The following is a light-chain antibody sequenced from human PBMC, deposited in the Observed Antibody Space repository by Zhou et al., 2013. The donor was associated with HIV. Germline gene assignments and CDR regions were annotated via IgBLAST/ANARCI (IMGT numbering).Light chain of an antibody. Sequence: EIVMTQSPATLSVSPGERATLSCRASQSVGTKLGWYQQNPGQAPRLLIYHASTRATGIPARFSGSGSGTEFTLSISSLQPEDFAVYYCQQYTDWPITFGQGTRLEIK. J-gene: IGKJ5*01. V-gene: IGKV3-15*01. CDR3: QQYTDWPIT. CDR1: QSVGTK. CDR2: HAS.